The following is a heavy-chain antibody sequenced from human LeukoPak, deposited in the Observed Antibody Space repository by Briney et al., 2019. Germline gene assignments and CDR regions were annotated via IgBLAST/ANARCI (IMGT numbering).Heavy chain of an antibody. J-gene: IGHJ4*02. CDR3: AKYSGSGSYAYYFDY. CDR1: GFTFSSYA. D-gene: IGHD3-10*01. V-gene: IGHV3-23*01. Sequence: GGSLRLSYAASGFTFSSYAMSWVRQAPGKGLEWVSAISGSGGSTYYADSVKGRFTISRDNSKNTLYLQMNSLRAEDTAVYYCAKYSGSGSYAYYFDYWGQGTLVTVSS. CDR2: ISGSGGST.